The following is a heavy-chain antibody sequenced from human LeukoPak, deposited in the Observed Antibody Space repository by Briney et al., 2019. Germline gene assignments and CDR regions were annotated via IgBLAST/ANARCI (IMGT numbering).Heavy chain of an antibody. CDR3: ARDPRNYGMDV. J-gene: IGHJ6*02. CDR2: IGTAGDT. V-gene: IGHV3-13*01. Sequence: QPGRPLRLSCAASGFTFSSYDMHWVRQATGKGLEWVSAIGTAGDTYYPGSVKGRFTISRENAKNSLYLQMNSLRAGDTAVYYCARDPRNYGMDVWGQGTTVTVSS. CDR1: GFTFSSYD.